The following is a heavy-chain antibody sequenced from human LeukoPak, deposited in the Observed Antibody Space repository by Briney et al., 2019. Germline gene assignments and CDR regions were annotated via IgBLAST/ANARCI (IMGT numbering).Heavy chain of an antibody. V-gene: IGHV4-59*12. D-gene: IGHD1-26*01. Sequence: SETLSLTCTVSGGSISSYYWSWIRQPPGKGLEWIGYIYYSGSTNYNPSLKSRVTISVDTSKNQFSLKLSSVTAADTAVYYCARCSGAANFDYWGRGTLVTVSS. CDR2: IYYSGST. CDR1: GGSISSYY. CDR3: ARCSGAANFDY. J-gene: IGHJ4*02.